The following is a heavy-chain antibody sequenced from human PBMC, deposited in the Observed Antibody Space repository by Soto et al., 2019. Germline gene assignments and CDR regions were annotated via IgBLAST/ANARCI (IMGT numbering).Heavy chain of an antibody. CDR1: GYTFTSYG. CDR2: ISAYNGDT. J-gene: IGHJ5*02. V-gene: IGHV1-18*01. Sequence: QVQLVQSGAEVRKPGASLIVSCKASGYTFTSYGITWVRQAPGQGLEWMGWISAYNGDTSYPQKLQGRVTMTTDTPTRTAYMELRSLRPDDTAVYYCARGGVDCSGSNCPYSWFDPWGQGTLVTVSS. CDR3: ARGGVDCSGSNCPYSWFDP. D-gene: IGHD2-2*01.